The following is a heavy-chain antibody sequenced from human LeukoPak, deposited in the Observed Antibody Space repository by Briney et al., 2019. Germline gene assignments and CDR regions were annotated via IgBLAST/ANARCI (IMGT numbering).Heavy chain of an antibody. CDR1: GFTFSSYG. V-gene: IGHV3-30*18. CDR3: AKGSSFDY. D-gene: IGHD3-10*01. J-gene: IGHJ4*02. CDR2: ISYDGSNK. Sequence: QPGGSLRLSCAASGFTFSSYGMHWVRQAPGKGLEWVAVISYDGSNKYYADSVKGRFTISRDNSKSTLYLQMNSLRAEDTAVYYCAKGSSFDYWGQGTLVTVSS.